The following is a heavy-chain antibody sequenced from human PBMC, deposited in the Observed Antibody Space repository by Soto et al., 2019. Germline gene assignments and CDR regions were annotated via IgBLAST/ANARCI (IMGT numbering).Heavy chain of an antibody. D-gene: IGHD1-20*01. CDR3: AKSSITGIVAEIDL. V-gene: IGHV3-30*18. J-gene: IGHJ5*02. CDR2: ISYDGSNK. CDR1: GFTFSSYG. Sequence: GGSLRLSCAASGFTFSSYGMHWVRQAPGKGLEWVAVISYDGSNKYYADSVKGRFTISRDNSKNTLYLQMNSLRAEDTAVYYCAKSSITGIVAEIDLWGRGTLVTVSS.